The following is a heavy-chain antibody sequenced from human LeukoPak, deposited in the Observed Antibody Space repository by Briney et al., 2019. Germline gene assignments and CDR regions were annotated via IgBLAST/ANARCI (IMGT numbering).Heavy chain of an antibody. J-gene: IGHJ4*02. CDR2: LYYSGST. CDR3: ARLTDDCSGYLDN. D-gene: IGHD3-22*01. CDR1: DDSITMYY. Sequence: SETLSLTCSVSDDSITMYYWTWIRQPPGKGLEWIGSLYYSGSTVYNPSLKSRVTISADTSKNHFSLKVRSVTAADTAVYYCARLTDDCSGYLDNWGQGTLATVSS. V-gene: IGHV4-39*02.